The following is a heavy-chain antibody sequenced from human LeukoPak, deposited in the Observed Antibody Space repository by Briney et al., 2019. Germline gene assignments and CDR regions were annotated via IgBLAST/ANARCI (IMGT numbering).Heavy chain of an antibody. V-gene: IGHV1-69*05. CDR2: IIPIFGTA. CDR3: ASSRGGKRRQNFDY. D-gene: IGHD4-23*01. J-gene: IGHJ4*02. Sequence: SVKVSSKASGGTFSSYANSWVRQGPGQGLEWMGGIIPIFGTANYAQKFQGRVTITTDESTSTAYMELSSLRSEDTAVYYCASSRGGKRRQNFDYWAREPWSPSPQ. CDR1: GGTFSSYA.